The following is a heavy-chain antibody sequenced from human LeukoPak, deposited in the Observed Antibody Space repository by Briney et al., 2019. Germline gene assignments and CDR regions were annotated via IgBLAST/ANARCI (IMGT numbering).Heavy chain of an antibody. CDR1: GYTFTGYS. CDR2: INPNSGGT. CDR3: ARSTYYDILTGYQYYFDY. D-gene: IGHD3-9*01. J-gene: IGHJ4*02. Sequence: GASVKVSCKASGYTFTGYSMHWVRQAPGQGLEWMGWINPNSGGTNYAQKFQGRVTMTRDTSISTAYMELSRLRSDDTAVYYCARSTYYDILTGYQYYFDYWGQGTLVTVSS. V-gene: IGHV1-2*02.